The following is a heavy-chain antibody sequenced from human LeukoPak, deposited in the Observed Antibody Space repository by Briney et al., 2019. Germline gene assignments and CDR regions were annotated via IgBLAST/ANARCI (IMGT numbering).Heavy chain of an antibody. J-gene: IGHJ1*01. CDR2: ISGSSSTI. CDR1: GFTFSSYS. D-gene: IGHD6-19*01. V-gene: IGHV3-48*02. Sequence: PGGSLRLSCAASGFTFSSYSMNWVRRAPGKGLEWVSYISGSSSTIYYAGSVKGRFTISRDNAKNSLYLQMNSLRDEDTAVYYCARDHSSDWYSLVVTSEYFQHRGQGTLVTVSS. CDR3: ARDHSSDWYSLVVTSEYFQH.